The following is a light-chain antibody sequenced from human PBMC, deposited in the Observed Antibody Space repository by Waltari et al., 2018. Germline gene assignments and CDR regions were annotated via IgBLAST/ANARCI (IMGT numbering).Light chain of an antibody. CDR1: GRDVGDFNS. V-gene: IGLV2-11*01. Sequence: QSALTQPRSVSGSPGQSVTISCTGTGRDVGDFNSVSWYQQHPGKAPNLVIFDVTKRPSGVPDRFSGSKSGTSASLTVSGLQAEDEADYYCCSYAGIWVFGGGTKLTVL. CDR2: DVT. J-gene: IGLJ3*02. CDR3: CSYAGIWV.